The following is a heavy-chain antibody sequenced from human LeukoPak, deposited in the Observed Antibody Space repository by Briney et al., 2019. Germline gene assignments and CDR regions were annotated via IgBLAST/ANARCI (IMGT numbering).Heavy chain of an antibody. CDR3: ARRIMITFGGVIAALDAFDI. D-gene: IGHD3-16*02. Sequence: SETLSLTCTVSGGSIGSYYWSWIRQPPGKGLEWIGYIYYSGSTNYNPSLKSRVTISVDTSKNQFSLKLSSVTAADTAVYYCARRIMITFGGVIAALDAFDIWGQGTMVTVSS. CDR2: IYYSGST. V-gene: IGHV4-59*01. J-gene: IGHJ3*02. CDR1: GGSIGSYY.